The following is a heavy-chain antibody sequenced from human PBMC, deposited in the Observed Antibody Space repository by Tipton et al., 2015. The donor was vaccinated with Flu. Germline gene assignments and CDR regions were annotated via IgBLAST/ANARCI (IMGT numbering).Heavy chain of an antibody. V-gene: IGHV4-61*02. Sequence: LRLSCTVSGGFITSGSYYWTWIRQSAGTGLEWIGRIYTTGSTNYNPSLRSRVTISGDTSKNHFSLQLSFVTAADTATYYCARVGSDNSALDWGQGTPVPVSS. CDR1: GGFITSGSYY. CDR2: IYTTGST. D-gene: IGHD4/OR15-4a*01. CDR3: ARVGSDNSALD. J-gene: IGHJ4*02.